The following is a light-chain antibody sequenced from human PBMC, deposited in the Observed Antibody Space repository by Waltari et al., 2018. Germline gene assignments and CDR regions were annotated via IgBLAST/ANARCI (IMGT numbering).Light chain of an antibody. Sequence: SYELTQSPSVSVSPGQTATITCSGDALPKKYAYWYQQKSGQAPVLVIYKDTKRPSGITEKFSGSSTGTRATLTISGAQVEDEGDYYCYSAEISGKLWAFGGGTKLTVL. CDR1: ALPKKY. V-gene: IGLV3-10*01. CDR3: YSAEISGKLWA. CDR2: KDT. J-gene: IGLJ3*02.